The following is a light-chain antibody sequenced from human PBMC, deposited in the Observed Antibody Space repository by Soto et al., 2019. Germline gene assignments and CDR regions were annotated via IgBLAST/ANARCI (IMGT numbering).Light chain of an antibody. V-gene: IGKV1-39*01. CDR3: QQTNSKPWT. J-gene: IGKJ1*01. CDR1: QTMNNY. Sequence: DIQMTQSPSSLSASVGDRVTITCRASQTMNNYSNWYQQKPGKAPNLLIYAASSLQSGVPSRFSGSGFATDFTLTITSLQPEDFATYYCQQTNSKPWTFGQGTRVEIK. CDR2: AAS.